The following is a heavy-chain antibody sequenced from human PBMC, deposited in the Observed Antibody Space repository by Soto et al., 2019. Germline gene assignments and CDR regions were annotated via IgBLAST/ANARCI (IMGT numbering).Heavy chain of an antibody. J-gene: IGHJ4*02. V-gene: IGHV3-33*01. CDR3: ARDGISLVASPFDY. CDR1: GFTFSSYG. Sequence: QVKLVESGGGVVQPGRSLRLSCAASGFTFSSYGMHWVRQAPGKGLEWVAVIWYDGSNKYYADSVKGRFTISRDNSKNTLYLQMNSLRAEDTAVYYCARDGISLVASPFDYWGQGTLVTVSS. D-gene: IGHD5-12*01. CDR2: IWYDGSNK.